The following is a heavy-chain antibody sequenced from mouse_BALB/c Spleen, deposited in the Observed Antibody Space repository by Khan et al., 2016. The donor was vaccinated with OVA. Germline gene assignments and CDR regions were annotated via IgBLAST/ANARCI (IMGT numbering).Heavy chain of an antibody. CDR1: GYTFINYW. V-gene: IGHV1-7*01. J-gene: IGHJ2*01. Sequence: VQLQESGAELAKPGASVKMSCKASGYTFINYWILWVKQRPGQGLEWIGYINPSTGYTEYNQNFKDKATSTADKSSSTAYMQLSSLTSEDSAVYDCARSGLRWDFDYWGQGTTLTVSA. D-gene: IGHD1-1*01. CDR2: INPSTGYT. CDR3: ARSGLRWDFDY.